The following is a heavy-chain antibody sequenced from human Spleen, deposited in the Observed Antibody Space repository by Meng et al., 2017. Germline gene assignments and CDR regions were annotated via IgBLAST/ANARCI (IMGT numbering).Heavy chain of an antibody. D-gene: IGHD3-16*01. J-gene: IGHJ5*02. CDR1: GYTFPSYG. Sequence: QVPRVQSGAEVRKPGASVNVSCKASGYTFPSYGISWGRQAPGQGLEWMGWISPFNANTHSAQKLQGRVTMTTDTSTNTAYMELRSLRSGDTAVYYCARALGRFDPWGQGTLVTVSS. CDR3: ARALGRFDP. CDR2: ISPFNANT. V-gene: IGHV1-18*01.